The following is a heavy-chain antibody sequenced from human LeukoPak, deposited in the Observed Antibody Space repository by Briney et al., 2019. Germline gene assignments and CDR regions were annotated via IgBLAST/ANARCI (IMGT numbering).Heavy chain of an antibody. V-gene: IGHV3-23*01. CDR1: GFTFSSYA. J-gene: IGHJ3*02. CDR3: CRYYYDSSGYPHHDAFDI. Sequence: GGSLRLSCAASGFTFSSYAMSWVRQAPGKGLEWVSAISGSGGSTYYADSVKGRFTISRDNSKNTLYLQVNSLRAEDTAVYYCCRYYYDSSGYPHHDAFDIRGQGTMVTVSS. D-gene: IGHD3-22*01. CDR2: ISGSGGST.